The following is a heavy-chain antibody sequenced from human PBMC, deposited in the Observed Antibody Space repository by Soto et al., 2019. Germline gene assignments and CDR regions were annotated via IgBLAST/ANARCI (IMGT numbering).Heavy chain of an antibody. Sequence: QVQLVESGGGVVQPGRSLRLSCAASGFTFSSYGMHWVRQAPGKGLEWVAVISYDGSNKYYADSVKGRFTISRDNSKNTLYLQMNSLRAEDTAVYYCAKAAHTVTTNNWFDPWGQGTLVTVSS. J-gene: IGHJ5*02. CDR2: ISYDGSNK. CDR3: AKAAHTVTTNNWFDP. D-gene: IGHD4-17*01. V-gene: IGHV3-30*18. CDR1: GFTFSSYG.